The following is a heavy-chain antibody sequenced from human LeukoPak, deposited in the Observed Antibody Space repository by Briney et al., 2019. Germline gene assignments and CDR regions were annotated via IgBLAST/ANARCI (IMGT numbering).Heavy chain of an antibody. CDR1: GFTFGSYA. Sequence: PGGSLRLSCAASGFTFGSYAMSWVRQAPRKGLEWVSVIIGSGTTTRYAESVKGRFTIPRDNSKNTVFLQMNSLRAEDTAVYYCAVTPGYCTGENYYCPLAYWGQGTLVTVSS. D-gene: IGHD2-8*02. V-gene: IGHV3-23*01. CDR2: IIGSGTTT. CDR3: AVTPGYCTGENYYCPLAY. J-gene: IGHJ4*02.